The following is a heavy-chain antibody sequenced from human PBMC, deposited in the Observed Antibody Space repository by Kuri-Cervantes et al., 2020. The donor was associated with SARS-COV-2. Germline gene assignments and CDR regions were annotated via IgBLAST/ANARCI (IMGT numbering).Heavy chain of an antibody. D-gene: IGHD2-2*01. CDR3: ARDLPYCSRASCSRFDY. V-gene: IGHV1-3*01. J-gene: IGHJ4*02. Sequence: ASVKVSCKAFGYTFTDYAIHWVRQAPGQRLEWMGWINAGNGDTRYSQKFRGRVTITRDTSASTAYMDLSSLRSEDTALYYCARDLPYCSRASCSRFDYWGQGTLVTVSS. CDR1: GYTFTDYA. CDR2: INAGNGDT.